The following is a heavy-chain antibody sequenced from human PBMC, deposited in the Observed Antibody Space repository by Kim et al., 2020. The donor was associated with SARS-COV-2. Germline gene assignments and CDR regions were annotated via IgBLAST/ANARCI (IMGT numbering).Heavy chain of an antibody. CDR2: ISYDGSNK. J-gene: IGHJ6*02. Sequence: GGSLRLSCAASGFTFSSYAMHWVRQAPGKGLEWVAVISYDGSNKYYADSVKGRFTISRDNSKNTLYLQRNSLRAEGTAVYYCAREVDTVTYPAYYYYYGMDVWGQGTTGTVS. CDR1: GFTFSSYA. CDR3: AREVDTVTYPAYYYYYGMDV. D-gene: IGHD5-18*01. V-gene: IGHV3-30-3*01.